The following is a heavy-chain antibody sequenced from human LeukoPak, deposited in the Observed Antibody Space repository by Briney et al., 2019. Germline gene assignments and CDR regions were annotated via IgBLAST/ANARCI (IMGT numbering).Heavy chain of an antibody. D-gene: IGHD2-2*01. J-gene: IGHJ3*02. CDR2: ISGSGGST. CDR1: GFTFSSYA. CDR3: AKDRPDIVVVPAAIGEGAFDI. Sequence: GGSLRLSCAASGFTFSSYAMSWVRQAPGKGLEWVSAISGSGGSTYYADSVKGRFTISRDNSKNTLYLQMNSLRAEDTAVYYCAKDRPDIVVVPAAIGEGAFDIWGQGTMVTVSS. V-gene: IGHV3-23*01.